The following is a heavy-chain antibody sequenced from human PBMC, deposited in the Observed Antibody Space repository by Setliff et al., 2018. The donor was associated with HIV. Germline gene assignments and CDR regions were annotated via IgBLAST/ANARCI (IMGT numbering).Heavy chain of an antibody. CDR1: GGSVSSSSYY. D-gene: IGHD6-19*01. J-gene: IGHJ4*02. CDR2: IYYSGNT. V-gene: IGHV4-39*01. Sequence: SETLSLTCTVSGGSVSSSSYYWGWIRQPPGKGLEWIGSIYYSGNTYYNPSLKSRVTISVDTSKNQFSLKLTSVTAADMAVYYCARLTSGWDNHIDYWGQGKLVTVSS. CDR3: ARLTSGWDNHIDY.